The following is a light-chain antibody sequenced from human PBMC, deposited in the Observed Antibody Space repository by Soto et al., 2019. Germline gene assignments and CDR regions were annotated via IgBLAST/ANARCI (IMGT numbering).Light chain of an antibody. Sequence: EIVLTQSPGTLSLSPGERVTLSCRASQSVNSSYLAWYQHKPGQAPRLLIYGASTRATGIPDRFSGSGSGTDFTLNIASLEHGDFAVYYFQQYGNSPQTFGQGTKVDIK. J-gene: IGKJ1*01. CDR2: GAS. CDR1: QSVNSSY. CDR3: QQYGNSPQT. V-gene: IGKV3-20*01.